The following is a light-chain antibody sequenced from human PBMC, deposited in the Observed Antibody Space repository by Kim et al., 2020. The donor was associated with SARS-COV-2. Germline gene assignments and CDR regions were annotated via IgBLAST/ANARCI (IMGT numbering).Light chain of an antibody. CDR3: QAWDSSTAVV. CDR1: KLGDKY. Sequence: SYELTQPPSVSVSPGQTANITCSGDKLGDKYACWYQQKPGQSPVLVICQDTRRPSGIPERFSGSNSGNTATLTISGTQPMDEADYYCQAWDSSTAVVFGAGTKVTVL. J-gene: IGLJ1*01. CDR2: QDT. V-gene: IGLV3-1*01.